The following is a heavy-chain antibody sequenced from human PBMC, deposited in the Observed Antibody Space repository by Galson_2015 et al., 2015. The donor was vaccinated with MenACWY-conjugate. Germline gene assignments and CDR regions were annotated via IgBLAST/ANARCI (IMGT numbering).Heavy chain of an antibody. J-gene: IGHJ4*02. Sequence: DGSTTNYADSVKGRFTISRDDSKNTLYLQMNSLKTEDTAVYYCTTDSLYGDYLDYWGQGTLVTVSS. D-gene: IGHD4-17*01. CDR2: DGSTT. CDR3: TTDSLYGDYLDY. V-gene: IGHV3-15*06.